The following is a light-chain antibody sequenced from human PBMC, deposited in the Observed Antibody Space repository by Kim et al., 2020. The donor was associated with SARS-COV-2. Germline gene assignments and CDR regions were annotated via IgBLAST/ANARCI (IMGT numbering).Light chain of an antibody. J-gene: IGKJ5*01. V-gene: IGKV1-33*01. Sequence: ASVGDRVTITCQASQDIRHYLNWYQQKPGKAPKSLIYDASNVEVGVTPKVSGSRSGTEFTFTINSLQTEDVATYYCQQYDDHPITFGQGTRLEIK. CDR1: QDIRHY. CDR3: QQYDDHPIT. CDR2: DAS.